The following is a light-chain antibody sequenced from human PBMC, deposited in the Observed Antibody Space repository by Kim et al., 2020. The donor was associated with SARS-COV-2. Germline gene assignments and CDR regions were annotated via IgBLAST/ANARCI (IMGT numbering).Light chain of an antibody. Sequence: EIVLTQSPGTLSLSPGERATLSCRASQSVSSSYLAWYQQKPGQAPRLLIYGASSRTTGIPDRFSGSGSGTDFTLTISRLEPKDFAVYYCQQYGSSPNTFGQGTKVDIK. CDR1: QSVSSSY. J-gene: IGKJ2*01. CDR2: GAS. CDR3: QQYGSSPNT. V-gene: IGKV3-20*01.